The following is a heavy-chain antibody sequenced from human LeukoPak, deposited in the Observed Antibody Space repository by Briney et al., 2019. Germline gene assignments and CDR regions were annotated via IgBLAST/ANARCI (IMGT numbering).Heavy chain of an antibody. J-gene: IGHJ4*02. Sequence: PSETLSLTCAVYGGSFSGYYWSWIRQPPGKGLEWIGEINHSGSTNYNPSLKSRVTISVDTSKNQFSLKLSSVTAADTAVYYCARGRDSSGCYLPLFDYWGQGTLVTVSS. CDR2: INHSGST. D-gene: IGHD3-22*01. CDR1: GGSFSGYY. CDR3: ARGRDSSGCYLPLFDY. V-gene: IGHV4-34*01.